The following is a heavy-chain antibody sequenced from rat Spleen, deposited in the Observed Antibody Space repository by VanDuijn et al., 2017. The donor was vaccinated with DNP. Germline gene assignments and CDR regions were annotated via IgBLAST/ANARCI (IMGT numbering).Heavy chain of an antibody. Sequence: EVQLVETGGGLVQPGRSLKLSCVASGFTFSSYWMYWIRQAPGKGLEWVASINTDGGNTYYPDSVKGRFTISRDNAENTVYLQMNSLRSEDTATYYCAKDRGWGPDYWGQGVMVTVSS. CDR2: INTDGGNT. CDR3: AKDRGWGPDY. CDR1: GFTFSSYW. V-gene: IGHV5-58*01. J-gene: IGHJ2*01. D-gene: IGHD4-3*01.